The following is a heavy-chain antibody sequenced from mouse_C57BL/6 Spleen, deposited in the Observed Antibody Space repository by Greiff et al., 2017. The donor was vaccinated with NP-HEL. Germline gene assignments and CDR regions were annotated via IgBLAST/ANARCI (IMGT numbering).Heavy chain of an antibody. CDR3: AMRDLLSLGAWFAY. V-gene: IGHV1-69*01. D-gene: IGHD2-1*01. CDR1: GYTFTSYW. Sequence: QVQLQQPGAELVMPGASVKLSCKASGYTFTSYWMHWVKQRPGQGLEWIGEIDPSDSYTNYNQKFKGKSTLTVDKSSSTAYMQLSSLTSEDSAVYYCAMRDLLSLGAWFAYWGQGTLVTVSA. CDR2: IDPSDSYT. J-gene: IGHJ3*01.